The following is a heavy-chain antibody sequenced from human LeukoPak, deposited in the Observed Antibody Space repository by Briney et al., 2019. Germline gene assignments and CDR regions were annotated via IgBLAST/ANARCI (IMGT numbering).Heavy chain of an antibody. D-gene: IGHD6-19*01. CDR3: ARVRSSGRDAFDI. Sequence: GGSLRLSCAASGFTFSNYALTWVRQAPGRGLEWVSSISGAGTYYADSVKGRFTISRDNAKNSLYLQMNSLRAEDTAVYYCARVRSSGRDAFDIWGQGTMVTVSS. J-gene: IGHJ3*02. V-gene: IGHV3-23*01. CDR1: GFTFSNYA. CDR2: ISGAGT.